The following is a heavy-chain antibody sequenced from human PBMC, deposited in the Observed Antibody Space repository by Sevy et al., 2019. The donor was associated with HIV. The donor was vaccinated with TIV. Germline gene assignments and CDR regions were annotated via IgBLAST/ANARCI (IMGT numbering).Heavy chain of an antibody. Sequence: ASVKVSCKASGGTFSSYAISWVRQAPGQGLEWMGGIIPIFGTANYAQKFQGRVTITADESTSTAYMELSSLRSEDTAVYYCARSYGSGPMIKLDPWGQGTLVTVSS. D-gene: IGHD3-10*01. CDR3: ARSYGSGPMIKLDP. CDR2: IIPIFGTA. V-gene: IGHV1-69*13. CDR1: GGTFSSYA. J-gene: IGHJ5*02.